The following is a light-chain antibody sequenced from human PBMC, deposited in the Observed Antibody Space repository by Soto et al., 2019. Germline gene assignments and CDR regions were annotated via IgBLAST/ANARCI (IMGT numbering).Light chain of an antibody. Sequence: DIQMTQSPSSLSASVGDRFTMTCLASQIISSYLNWYQQKPGKAPKLLIYAASSLQSGVPSRFSGSGSGTDFTLTISSLQPEDFATYYCQQSYSTPITFGQGTRLEI. J-gene: IGKJ5*01. CDR3: QQSYSTPIT. V-gene: IGKV1-39*01. CDR2: AAS. CDR1: QIISSY.